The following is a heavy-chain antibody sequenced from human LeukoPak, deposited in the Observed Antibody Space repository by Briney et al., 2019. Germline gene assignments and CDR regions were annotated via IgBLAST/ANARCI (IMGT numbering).Heavy chain of an antibody. D-gene: IGHD6-13*01. CDR1: GYTFTGYY. V-gene: IGHV1-2*02. CDR3: ARDGSPRIAAAGYDY. J-gene: IGHJ4*02. CDR2: INPNSGGT. Sequence: ASVKVSCKASGYTFTGYYMHWVRQAPGQGLEWMGWINPNSGGTNYAQKFQGRVTMTRDTSISTAYMELSRLRSDDTAVYYCARDGSPRIAAAGYDYWGKGTLVTVSS.